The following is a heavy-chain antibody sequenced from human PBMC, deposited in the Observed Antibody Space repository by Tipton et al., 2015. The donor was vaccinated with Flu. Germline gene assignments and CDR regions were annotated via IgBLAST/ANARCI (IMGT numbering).Heavy chain of an antibody. CDR2: TYYRSKWYN. V-gene: IGHV6-1*01. CDR3: VRGSLSSSFDY. CDR1: GDSVSSNFSA. J-gene: IGHJ4*02. D-gene: IGHD2-2*01. Sequence: GLVKPSQTLSLTCAIFGDSVSSNFSAWNWIRQSPSRGLECLGRTYYRSKWYNDYAPSVRGRITVSPDTAKNQFSLHLSSVTPEVTAVYYCVRGSLSSSFDYWGPGTLVTVSS.